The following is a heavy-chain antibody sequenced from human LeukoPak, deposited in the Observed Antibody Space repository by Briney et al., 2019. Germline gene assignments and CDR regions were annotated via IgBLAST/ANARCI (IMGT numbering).Heavy chain of an antibody. J-gene: IGHJ5*02. V-gene: IGHV2-5*01. Sequence: SGPTLVNPTQTLTLTCTFSGFSLSTSGVGVGWIRQPPGKALEWLALIYCNDDKRYSPSLKSRLTITKDTSKNQVVLTMTNMDPVDTATYYCAHAIAVAGTGWFDPWGQGTLVTVSS. CDR1: GFSLSTSGVG. CDR3: AHAIAVAGTGWFDP. CDR2: IYCNDDK. D-gene: IGHD6-19*01.